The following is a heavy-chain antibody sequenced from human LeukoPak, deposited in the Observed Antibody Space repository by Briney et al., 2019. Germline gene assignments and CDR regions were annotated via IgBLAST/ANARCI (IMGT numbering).Heavy chain of an antibody. Sequence: GRSLRLPCAASGFIFGSYAMHWVRQAPGKGLEWVAVMSFDGTHIYYADSVKGRFTISRDNAKNSLYLQMNSLRAEDTAVYYCARAGAVGFDYWGQGTLVTVSS. D-gene: IGHD1-26*01. CDR3: ARAGAVGFDY. V-gene: IGHV3-30-3*01. J-gene: IGHJ4*02. CDR2: MSFDGTHI. CDR1: GFIFGSYA.